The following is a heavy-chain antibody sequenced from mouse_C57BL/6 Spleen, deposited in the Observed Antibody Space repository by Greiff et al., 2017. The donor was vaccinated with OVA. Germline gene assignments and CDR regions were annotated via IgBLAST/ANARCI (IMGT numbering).Heavy chain of an antibody. J-gene: IGHJ3*01. CDR3: ARGDSSGFAWFAY. V-gene: IGHV1-76*01. CDR2: IYPGSGNT. CDR1: GYTFTDYY. D-gene: IGHD3-2*02. Sequence: QVQLKESGAELVRPGASVKLSCKASGYTFTDYYINWVKQRPGQGLEWIARIYPGSGNTYYNEKFKGKATLTAEKSSITAYMQLSSLTSEDSAVDFCARGDSSGFAWFAYWGQGTLVTVSA.